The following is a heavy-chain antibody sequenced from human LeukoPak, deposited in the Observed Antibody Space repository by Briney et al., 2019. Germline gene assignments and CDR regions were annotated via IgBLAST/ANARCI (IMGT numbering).Heavy chain of an antibody. Sequence: GSLRLPCAASGFTFSTYAMSWVRQAPGKGLEWVSAISGSGGGTYYADSVRGRFTISRDNSKNTLYLQMNSLRAEDTAIYYCAKSYFDILTGQPYWGQGTLVTVSS. CDR3: AKSYFDILTGQPY. D-gene: IGHD3-9*01. CDR2: ISGSGGGT. J-gene: IGHJ4*02. CDR1: GFTFSTYA. V-gene: IGHV3-23*01.